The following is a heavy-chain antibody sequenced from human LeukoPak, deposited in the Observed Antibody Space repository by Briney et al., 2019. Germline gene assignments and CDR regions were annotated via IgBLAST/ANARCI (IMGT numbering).Heavy chain of an antibody. CDR3: KRGSIIIDY. D-gene: IGHD3-10*01. V-gene: IGHV4-39*07. CDR2: IYYSGST. Sequence: SETLSLTCTVSGGSISSSSYYWGWIRQPPGKGLEWIGSIYYSGSTYYNPSLKSRVTISVDTSKNQFSLKLTSVTAADAAVYYCKRGSIIIDYWGQGILVTVSS. CDR1: GGSISSSSYY. J-gene: IGHJ4*02.